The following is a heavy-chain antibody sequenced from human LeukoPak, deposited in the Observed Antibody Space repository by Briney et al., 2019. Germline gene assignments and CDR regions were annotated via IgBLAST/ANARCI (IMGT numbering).Heavy chain of an antibody. CDR1: GFTFDDYG. CDR2: INWNGGST. D-gene: IGHD5-18*01. CDR3: ARDPSYSSYGTLDY. J-gene: IGHJ4*02. Sequence: GGSLRLSCAASGFTFDDYGMSWVRQAPGKGREGVSCINWNGGSTGYADFVKGRFTISRDNAKNSLYLQMNSPRADDTALYYCARDPSYSSYGTLDYWGQGTLVTVSS. V-gene: IGHV3-20*04.